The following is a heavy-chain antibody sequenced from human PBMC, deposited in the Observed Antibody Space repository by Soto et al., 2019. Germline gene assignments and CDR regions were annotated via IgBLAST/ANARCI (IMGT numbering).Heavy chain of an antibody. J-gene: IGHJ4*02. CDR3: ATEKGSGNPGDSYAY. D-gene: IGHD3-10*01. V-gene: IGHV1-24*01. Sequence: VASVKVSCKVSGYTLTELSMHWVRQAPGKGLEWMGGFDPEDGETIYAQKFQGRVTMTEDTSTDTAYMELSSLRSEDTAVYYCATEKGSGNPGDSYAYWGQGTLVTVSS. CDR1: GYTLTELS. CDR2: FDPEDGET.